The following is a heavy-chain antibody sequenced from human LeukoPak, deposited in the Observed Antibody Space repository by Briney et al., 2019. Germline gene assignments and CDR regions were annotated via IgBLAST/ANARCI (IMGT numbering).Heavy chain of an antibody. CDR1: GGSVSSGSYY. D-gene: IGHD3-10*01. J-gene: IGHJ4*02. Sequence: SETLSLTCTVSGGSVSSGSYYWSWIRQPPGKGLEWIGYIYYSGSTNYNPSLKSRVTISVDTSKNQFSLKLSSVTAADTAVYYCARAIGELLVPYWGQGTLVTVSS. CDR2: IYYSGST. V-gene: IGHV4-61*01. CDR3: ARAIGELLVPY.